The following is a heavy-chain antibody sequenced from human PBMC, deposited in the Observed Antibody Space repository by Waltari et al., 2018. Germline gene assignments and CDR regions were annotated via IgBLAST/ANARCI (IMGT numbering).Heavy chain of an antibody. V-gene: IGHV4-59*11. J-gene: IGHJ6*02. Sequence: QVQLQESGPGLVKPSETLSLTCTVSGGSISSHYWSWIRQPTGKGLEWIGYIYYSGSTNYNPSLKSRVTISVDTSKNQFSLKLSSVTAADTAVYYCARDHFDYGLYYYYGMDVWGQGTTVTVSS. D-gene: IGHD3-9*01. CDR1: GGSISSHY. CDR2: IYYSGST. CDR3: ARDHFDYGLYYYYGMDV.